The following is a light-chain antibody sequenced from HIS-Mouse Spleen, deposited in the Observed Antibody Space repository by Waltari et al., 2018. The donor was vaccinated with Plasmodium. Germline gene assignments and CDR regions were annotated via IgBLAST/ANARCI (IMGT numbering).Light chain of an antibody. CDR2: KDS. CDR1: ALPKQY. V-gene: IGLV3-25*03. Sequence: SYELTQPPSVSVSPGQTARITCSGDALPKQYAYWYQQKQGQAPALVIYKDSERPSGIPERCSGSSAGTTVTLTISGVQAEDEADYYCQSADSSGTYVVFGGGTKLTVL. CDR3: QSADSSGTYVV. J-gene: IGLJ2*01.